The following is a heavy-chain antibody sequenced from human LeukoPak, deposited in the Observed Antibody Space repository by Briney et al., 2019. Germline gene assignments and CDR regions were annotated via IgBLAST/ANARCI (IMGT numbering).Heavy chain of an antibody. J-gene: IGHJ2*01. CDR2: TNSEGSST. CDR3: ARVMYYYDSSGYYHYWYFDL. Sequence: GGSLRLSCEASGFTFSDYRMHWVRQAPGKGLVWVSHTNSEGSSTSYADSVKGRFTIYRYNAKNTLYLQMNSLRAEDTAVYYCARVMYYYDSSGYYHYWYFDLWGRGTLVTVSS. CDR1: GFTFSDYR. V-gene: IGHV3-74*01. D-gene: IGHD3-22*01.